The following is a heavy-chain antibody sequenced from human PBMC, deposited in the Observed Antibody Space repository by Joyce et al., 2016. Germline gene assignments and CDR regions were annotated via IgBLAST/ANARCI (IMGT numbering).Heavy chain of an antibody. J-gene: IGHJ6*02. CDR1: GFTFDDYA. D-gene: IGHD2-2*02. Sequence: EVQLVESGGGLVQPGRSLRLSCAASGFTFDDYAMHWVRQAPGKGLGWFLSISWNSGIIGYADSVKGRFTISRDNAKNSLYLQMNSLRAEDTALYYCAKDGYCSSTRCYTYGYYYYYGMDVWGQGTTVTVSS. V-gene: IGHV3-9*01. CDR2: ISWNSGII. CDR3: AKDGYCSSTRCYTYGYYYYYGMDV.